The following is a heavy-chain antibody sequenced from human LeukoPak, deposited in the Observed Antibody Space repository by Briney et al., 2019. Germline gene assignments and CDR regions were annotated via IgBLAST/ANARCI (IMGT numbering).Heavy chain of an antibody. D-gene: IGHD6-19*01. J-gene: IGHJ4*02. V-gene: IGHV3-23*01. CDR1: GFTFSSYA. CDR2: ISGSGGST. Sequence: PGGSLRLSCAASGFTFSSYAMSWVRQAPGKGLEWVSAISGSGGSTYYADPVKGRFTISRDNSKNTLYLQMNSLRAEDMAVYYCARDGGPTLGSSGWYYFDYWGQGTLVTVSS. CDR3: ARDGGPTLGSSGWYYFDY.